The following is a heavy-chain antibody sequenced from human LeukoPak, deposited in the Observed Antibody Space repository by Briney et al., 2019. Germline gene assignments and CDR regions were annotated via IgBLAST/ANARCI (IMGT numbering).Heavy chain of an antibody. CDR2: ISWNSGSI. CDR3: AKAKSTRFGYSSSWYDY. CDR1: GFTFDDYA. V-gene: IGHV3-9*01. Sequence: GGSLRLSCAASGFTFDDYAMHWVRQAPGKGLEWVSGISWNSGSIGYADSVKGRFTISRDNAKNSLYLQMNSLRAEDTALYYCAKAKSTRFGYSSSWYDYWGQGTLVTVSS. J-gene: IGHJ4*02. D-gene: IGHD6-13*01.